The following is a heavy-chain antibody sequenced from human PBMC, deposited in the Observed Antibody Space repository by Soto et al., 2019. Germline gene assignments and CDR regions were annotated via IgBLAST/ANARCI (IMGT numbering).Heavy chain of an antibody. Sequence: QVQLQQWGAGLLKPSETLSLTCAVYGGSFSGYYWSWIRQPPGKGLEWIGEINHSGSTNYNPSPKSRVTISVDTSKNQFSLKLSSVTAADTAVYYCARGLTEGGVPIVVVPAAMFSKWFDPWGQGTLVTVSS. J-gene: IGHJ5*02. CDR1: GGSFSGYY. CDR2: INHSGST. V-gene: IGHV4-34*01. D-gene: IGHD2-2*01. CDR3: ARGLTEGGVPIVVVPAAMFSKWFDP.